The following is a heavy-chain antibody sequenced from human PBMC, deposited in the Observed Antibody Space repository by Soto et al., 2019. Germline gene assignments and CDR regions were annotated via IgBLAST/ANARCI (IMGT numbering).Heavy chain of an antibody. CDR3: ATLPPRIVVVMTDLPT. Sequence: QLRESGPGLVKPSGTLSLTCFVSGASISSTYWWSWVRQTPGKRLEWIGRIYHTGTTSYNPSLKNRLTISLDKSNNQFSLRLTSMTAADTAVYYCATLPPRIVVVMTDLPTWGQGTLVTVSS. D-gene: IGHD2-15*01. CDR1: GASISSTYW. J-gene: IGHJ5*02. V-gene: IGHV4-4*02. CDR2: IYHTGTT.